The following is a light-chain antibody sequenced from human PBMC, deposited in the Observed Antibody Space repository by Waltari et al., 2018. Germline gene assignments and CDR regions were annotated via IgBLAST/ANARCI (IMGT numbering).Light chain of an antibody. J-gene: IGLJ2*01. Sequence: QSALTQPASVSGALGQSTSISCSGSYRNVGSYDLVAWYHQPPGEAPIHRIYEVLNRPSGVSNRFSGSKSGNAASLTISALQPEDEGTYYCCSYASSSPRLIFGGGTELTVL. V-gene: IGLV2-23*02. CDR1: YRNVGSYDL. CDR3: CSYASSSPRLI. CDR2: EVL.